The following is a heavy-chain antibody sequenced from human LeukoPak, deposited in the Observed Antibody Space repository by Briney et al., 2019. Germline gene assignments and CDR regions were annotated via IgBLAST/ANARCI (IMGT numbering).Heavy chain of an antibody. CDR3: ASPRYGFFDY. Sequence: PSETLSLTCTVSGGFISSSSYYWGWIRQPPGKGLEWIGSIYYSGSTYYNPSLKSRVTISVDTSKNQFSLKLSSVTAADTAVYYCASPRYGFFDYWGQGTLVTVSS. CDR2: IYYSGST. J-gene: IGHJ4*02. V-gene: IGHV4-39*01. D-gene: IGHD5-24*01. CDR1: GGFISSSSYY.